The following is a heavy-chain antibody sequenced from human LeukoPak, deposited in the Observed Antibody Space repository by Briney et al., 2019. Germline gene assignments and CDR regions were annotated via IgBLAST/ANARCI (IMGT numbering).Heavy chain of an antibody. D-gene: IGHD1-26*01. CDR2: IGGSGTTI. CDR1: GFSFSTYA. V-gene: IGHV3-23*01. Sequence: QPGGSLRLSCAASGFSFSTYAMNWVRQTPGKELEWVSGIGGSGTTIYYADSVRGRFTISRDNSKNTLYLQMNSLRVDDTAVYYCARDSNSGTYYSHFDYWGQGVLVTVSS. J-gene: IGHJ4*02. CDR3: ARDSNSGTYYSHFDY.